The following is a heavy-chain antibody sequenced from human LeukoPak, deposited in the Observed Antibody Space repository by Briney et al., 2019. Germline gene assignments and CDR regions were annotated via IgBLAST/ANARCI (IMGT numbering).Heavy chain of an antibody. V-gene: IGHV4-59*08. CDR3: ARLYGYTYGHGGMDV. J-gene: IGHJ6*02. CDR2: IHDSGTT. CDR1: GGFISSLY. Sequence: KPSETLSLTCTVSGGFISSLYLTWIRQPPGKGLEWIGYIHDSGTTNSNPSLKSRVTISLDTSRNQFSLKLTSVTAADTAVYYCARLYGYTYGHGGMDVWGQGTTVTVSS. D-gene: IGHD5-18*01.